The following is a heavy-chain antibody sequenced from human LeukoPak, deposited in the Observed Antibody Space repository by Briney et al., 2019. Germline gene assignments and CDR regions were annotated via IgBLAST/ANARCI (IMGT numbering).Heavy chain of an antibody. CDR1: GFTFASYT. Sequence: PGGSLRLSCSASGFTFASYTMHWVRQAPGKGLDYVSTIGRSGGNTYYADSVKGRFTIPRDNSKNTLYLQMNSLRAEDTAVYYCAREGSWSGSDYWGQGTLVTVSS. CDR3: AREGSWSGSDY. D-gene: IGHD6-13*01. V-gene: IGHV3-64*04. J-gene: IGHJ4*02. CDR2: IGRSGGNT.